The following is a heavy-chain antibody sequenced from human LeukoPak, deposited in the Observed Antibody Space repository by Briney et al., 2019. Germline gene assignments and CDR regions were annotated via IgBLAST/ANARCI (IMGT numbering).Heavy chain of an antibody. CDR1: GFTVSSYW. D-gene: IGHD3-16*01. CDR2: INTDGSST. V-gene: IGHV3-74*01. J-gene: IGHJ5*02. Sequence: GGSLRLSCAASGFTVSSYWMHWIRQLPGKGLVWVSRINTDGSSTSYADSVKGRFTISRDNAKNTLYLQMNSLRAEDTAVYYCARDRPGGFDPWGQGTLVTVSS. CDR3: ARDRPGGFDP.